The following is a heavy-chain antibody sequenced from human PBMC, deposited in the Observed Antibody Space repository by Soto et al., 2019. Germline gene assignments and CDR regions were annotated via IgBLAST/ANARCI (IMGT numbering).Heavy chain of an antibody. CDR2: ISGSGGST. CDR1: GFTFLLSS. CDR3: AKLQGYDAFDI. V-gene: IGHV3-23*01. Sequence: SLRLSCAASGFTFLLSSLLLVRQAPGKGLEWVSAISGSGGSTYYADSVKGRFTISRDPSKNPLSLQMNSLRAEDTAVYYCAKLQGYDAFDIWGQGTMVTGSS. D-gene: IGHD2-15*01. J-gene: IGHJ3*02.